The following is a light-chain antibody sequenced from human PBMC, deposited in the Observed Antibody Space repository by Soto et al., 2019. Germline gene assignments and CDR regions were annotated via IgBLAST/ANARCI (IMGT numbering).Light chain of an antibody. V-gene: IGKV3-15*01. Sequence: EIVMTQSPATLTVSPGERVTLSCRASQSVNTNVAWYQQKVGQAPRLLIYGASTRATAIPARFSGSGSGTEFTLTISSIQSEDFAVYYCQEYNNWPALTFGGGTKVDIK. CDR3: QEYNNWPALT. CDR2: GAS. CDR1: QSVNTN. J-gene: IGKJ4*01.